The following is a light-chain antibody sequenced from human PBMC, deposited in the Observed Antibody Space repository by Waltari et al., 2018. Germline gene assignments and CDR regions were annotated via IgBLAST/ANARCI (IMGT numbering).Light chain of an antibody. CDR3: QQYYNDAT. Sequence: DIVMTQSPESLAVPLGETATITCKSSQSVLYSSNDKNYFAWYQQKPGQPPKLRIYWASTRESGVPDRFSGSGSGTDFTLTISSLQAEVAAVYYCQQYYNDATFGQGTKVEIK. J-gene: IGKJ1*01. CDR2: WAS. CDR1: QSVLYSSNDKNY. V-gene: IGKV4-1*01.